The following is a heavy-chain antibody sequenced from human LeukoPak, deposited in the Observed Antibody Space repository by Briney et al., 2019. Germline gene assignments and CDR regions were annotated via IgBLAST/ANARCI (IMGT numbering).Heavy chain of an antibody. CDR2: INHSGST. V-gene: IGHV4-34*01. D-gene: IGHD3-16*02. CDR3: ARGSRRRLGELSFHFDY. CDR1: GFTVSSNY. Sequence: GSLRLSCAASGFTVSSNYMSWIRQPPGKGLEWIGEINHSGSTNYNPSLKSRVTISVDTSKNQFSLKLSSVTAADTAVYYCARGSRRRLGELSFHFDYWGQGTLVTVSS. J-gene: IGHJ4*02.